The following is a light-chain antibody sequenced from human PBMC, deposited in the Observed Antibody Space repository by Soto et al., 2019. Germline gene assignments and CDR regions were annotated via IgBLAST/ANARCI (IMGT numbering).Light chain of an antibody. V-gene: IGLV1-44*01. CDR1: SSNIGSNT. CDR3: VAWDDSLNGYVV. Sequence: QPVLTQPPSASGTPGQRVTISCSGSSSNIGSNTVNWYQQLPGTAPKLVIYSNNQRPSGVPDRFSGSKSGTSASLAISGLQSEDEADYYCVAWDDSLNGYVVFGGGTKLPS. J-gene: IGLJ2*01. CDR2: SNN.